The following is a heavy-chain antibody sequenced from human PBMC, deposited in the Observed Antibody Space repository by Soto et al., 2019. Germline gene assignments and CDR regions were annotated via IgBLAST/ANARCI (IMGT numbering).Heavy chain of an antibody. CDR2: ISYDGSNK. Sequence: QPGGSLRLSCAASGFTFSSYGMHWVRQAPGKGLEWVAVISYDGSNKYYADSVKGRFTISRDNSKNTLYLQMNSLRAEDTAVYYCAKGYYYYDSSGPDAFDIWGQGTMVTVSS. V-gene: IGHV3-30*18. CDR3: AKGYYYYDSSGPDAFDI. D-gene: IGHD3-22*01. CDR1: GFTFSSYG. J-gene: IGHJ3*02.